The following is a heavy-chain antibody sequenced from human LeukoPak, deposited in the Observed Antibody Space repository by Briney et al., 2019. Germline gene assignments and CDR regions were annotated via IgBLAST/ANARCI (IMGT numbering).Heavy chain of an antibody. V-gene: IGHV3-74*01. CDR3: EGMGYGSGSHDY. CDR1: GFTFSSYW. J-gene: IGHJ4*01. D-gene: IGHD3-10*01. Sequence: GGSLRLSCAASGFTFSSYWMHWVRQAPGKGLVWVSRMNSDGSSTSYADSVKGRFTISRDNAKNTLYLQMNSLRAEDTAVYSCEGMGYGSGSHDYWXXXTXVXXSS. CDR2: MNSDGSST.